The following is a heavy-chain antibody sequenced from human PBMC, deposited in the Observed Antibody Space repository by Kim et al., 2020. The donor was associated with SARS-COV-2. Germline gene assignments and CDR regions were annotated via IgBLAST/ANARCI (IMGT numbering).Heavy chain of an antibody. Sequence: SNPPRKSLVTISVDTSKNQFSLKLSSVTAADTAVYYCATDFWSGSSGMDVWGQGTTVTVSS. V-gene: IGHV4-59*01. J-gene: IGHJ6*02. CDR3: ATDFWSGSSGMDV. D-gene: IGHD3-3*01.